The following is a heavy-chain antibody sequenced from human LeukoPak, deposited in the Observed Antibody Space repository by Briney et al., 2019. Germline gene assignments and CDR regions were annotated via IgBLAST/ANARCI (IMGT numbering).Heavy chain of an antibody. CDR3: ARSSRGYSYGTPGLDV. D-gene: IGHD5-18*01. V-gene: IGHV1-69*13. CDR1: GGTFSSYA. Sequence: SVKVSCKASGGTFSSYAISWVRQAPGQGLEWMGGIIPIFGTANYAQKFQSRVTITADESTSTAYMELSSLRSEDTAVYYCARSSRGYSYGTPGLDVWGQGTTVTVSS. J-gene: IGHJ6*02. CDR2: IIPIFGTA.